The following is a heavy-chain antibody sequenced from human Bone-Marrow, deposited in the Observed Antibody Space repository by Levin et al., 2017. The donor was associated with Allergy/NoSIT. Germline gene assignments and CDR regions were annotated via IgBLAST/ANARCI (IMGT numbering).Heavy chain of an antibody. V-gene: IGHV3-23*01. Sequence: RSGGSLRLSCAASGFTFSSYGMNWVRRAPGKGLEWVSTISGSGGNTFYSDSVKGRFTISRDNSKNTLFLQMNSLRVEDTAVYYCAKDADKLHYFDYWGQGTLVTVSS. CDR2: ISGSGGNT. D-gene: IGHD2-15*01. CDR1: GFTFSSYG. CDR3: AKDADKLHYFDY. J-gene: IGHJ4*02.